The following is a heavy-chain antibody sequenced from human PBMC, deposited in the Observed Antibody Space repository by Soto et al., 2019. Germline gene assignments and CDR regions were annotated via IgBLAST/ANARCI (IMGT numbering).Heavy chain of an antibody. CDR2: ISGVNSDV. CDR1: GFTLSSYN. Sequence: EVQLMESGGGLVQPGGSLRLSCAASGFTLSSYNMNWVRQAPGKGLEWVSFISGVNSDVFYADSVKGRFTISRDNAKNALYLQMNSLRDEDTAVYYCTRDRPPHNTCWPIFEYWGQGTLVTVSS. J-gene: IGHJ4*02. V-gene: IGHV3-48*02. D-gene: IGHD1-20*01. CDR3: TRDRPPHNTCWPIFEY.